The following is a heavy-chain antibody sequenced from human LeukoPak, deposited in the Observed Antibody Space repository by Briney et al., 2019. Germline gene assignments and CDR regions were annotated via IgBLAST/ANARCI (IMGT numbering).Heavy chain of an antibody. CDR2: FSTYSGNA. D-gene: IGHD1-7*01. CDR1: GYTFTTYG. V-gene: IGHV1-18*01. Sequence: ASVKVSCKASGYTFTTYGINWVRQAPGQGLEWMGWFSTYSGNANYAQKVQGRVTMTTDTSTTTAYMELRSLRSDDTAVYYCARGSTGITGTILSKYWGQGTLVTVSS. J-gene: IGHJ4*02. CDR3: ARGSTGITGTILSKY.